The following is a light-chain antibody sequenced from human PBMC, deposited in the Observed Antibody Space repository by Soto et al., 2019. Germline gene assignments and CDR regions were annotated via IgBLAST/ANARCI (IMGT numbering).Light chain of an antibody. CDR1: SSDVGRYKF. V-gene: IGLV2-14*01. CDR3: FSYSSSRANV. CDR2: DVS. Sequence: QSVLPQPASVSGSPGQSITISCTGTSSDVGRYKFVSWYQQHPGNTPKLMIYDVSNRPSGVSNRFSGSKSGNTASLTISGLQADDEADYYWFSYSSSRANVFGTGIKVTVL. J-gene: IGLJ1*01.